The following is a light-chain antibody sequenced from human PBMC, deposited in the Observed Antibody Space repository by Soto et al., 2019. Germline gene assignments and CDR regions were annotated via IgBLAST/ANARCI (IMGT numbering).Light chain of an antibody. V-gene: IGKV1-39*01. J-gene: IGKJ1*01. CDR3: QQSYSTPWT. Sequence: DIQMTQSPSSLSASVGDRVTIPCRASQSISNYLSWYQQIPGEAPKLLIYAASTLRSGVSSRFSGSGSGTDFTLTISSLQPEDFATYYCQQSYSTPWTFGQGTKVEIK. CDR2: AAS. CDR1: QSISNY.